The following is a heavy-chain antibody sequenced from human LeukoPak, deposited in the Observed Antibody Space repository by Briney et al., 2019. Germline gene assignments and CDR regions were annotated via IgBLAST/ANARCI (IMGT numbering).Heavy chain of an antibody. CDR3: ATGDILTGYYPPPIDY. CDR1: GYTLTELS. D-gene: IGHD3-9*01. Sequence: GASVKASCKVSGYTLTELSMHWVRQAPGKGLEWMGGFDPEDGETIYAQKFQGRVTMTEDTSTDTAYMELSSLRSEDTAVYYCATGDILTGYYPPPIDYWGQGTLVTVSS. V-gene: IGHV1-24*01. J-gene: IGHJ4*02. CDR2: FDPEDGET.